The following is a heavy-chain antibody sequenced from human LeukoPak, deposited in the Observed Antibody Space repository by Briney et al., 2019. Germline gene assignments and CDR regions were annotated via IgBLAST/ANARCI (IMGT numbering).Heavy chain of an antibody. V-gene: IGHV1-8*03. D-gene: IGHD1-26*01. CDR1: GYTFTSYD. J-gene: IGHJ3*02. CDR3: ARAEVGATADAFDT. CDR2: MNPNSGNT. Sequence: GASVKVSCKASGYTFTSYDINWVRQATGQGLEWMGWMNPNSGNTGYAQKFQGRVTITRNTSISTAYMELSSLRSEDTAVYYCARAEVGATADAFDTWGQGTMVTVSS.